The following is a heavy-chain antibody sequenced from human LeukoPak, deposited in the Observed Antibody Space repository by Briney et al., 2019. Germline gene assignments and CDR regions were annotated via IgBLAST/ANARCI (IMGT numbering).Heavy chain of an antibody. CDR2: MSSGGDNP. Sequence: GGSLRLSCAASGFTFRSYAISWVHQAPGKCLEWVSAMSSGGDNPYYADSVKGRFTISRDNSKNTLYLQMNSLRADDTAVYYCAKSYGSGGWGQGTLVTVSS. J-gene: IGHJ4*02. V-gene: IGHV3-23*01. CDR3: AKSYGSGG. CDR1: GFTFRSYA. D-gene: IGHD3-10*01.